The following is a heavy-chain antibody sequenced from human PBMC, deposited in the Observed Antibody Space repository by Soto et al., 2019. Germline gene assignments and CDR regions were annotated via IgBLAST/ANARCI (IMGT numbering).Heavy chain of an antibody. V-gene: IGHV3-7*03. CDR1: GFTFSTYW. CDR3: AKGLSIAAAGTFDY. Sequence: PGGSLRLSCAASGFTFSTYWMSWVRQAPGKGLEWVANIKQDGSEKYYVDSVKGRFTISRDNAKNSLYLQMNSLRAEDTAVYYCAKGLSIAAAGTFDYWGQGTLVTVSS. D-gene: IGHD6-13*01. CDR2: IKQDGSEK. J-gene: IGHJ4*02.